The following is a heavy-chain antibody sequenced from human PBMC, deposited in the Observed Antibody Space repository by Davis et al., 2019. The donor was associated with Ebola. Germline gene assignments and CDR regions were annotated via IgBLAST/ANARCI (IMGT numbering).Heavy chain of an antibody. D-gene: IGHD2-15*01. Sequence: PGGSLRLSCTVSGGSISSYYWSWIRQHPGKGLEWIGYIYYSGSTYYNPSLKSRVTISVDRSKNQFSLKLSSVTAADTAVYYCARDRGCSGGSCYGTYMDVWGKGTTVTVSS. CDR3: ARDRGCSGGSCYGTYMDV. J-gene: IGHJ6*03. CDR1: GGSISSYY. CDR2: IYYSGST. V-gene: IGHV4-59*12.